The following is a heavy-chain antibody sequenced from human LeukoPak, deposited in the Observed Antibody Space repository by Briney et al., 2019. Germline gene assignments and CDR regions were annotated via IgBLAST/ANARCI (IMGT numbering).Heavy chain of an antibody. V-gene: IGHV4-30-2*01. CDR2: IYHSGST. CDR3: ARYSSSWYDTGDY. Sequence: PSETLSLTCTGSGGSISSGGYYWSWIRQPPGKGLEWIGYIYHSGSTYYNPSLKSRVTISVDRSKNQFSLKLSSVTAADTAVYYCARYSSSWYDTGDYWGQGTLVTVSS. D-gene: IGHD6-13*01. J-gene: IGHJ4*02. CDR1: GGSISSGGYY.